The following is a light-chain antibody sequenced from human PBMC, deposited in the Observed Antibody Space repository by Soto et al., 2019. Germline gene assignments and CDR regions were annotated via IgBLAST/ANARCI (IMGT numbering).Light chain of an antibody. CDR3: QQRGNWPLT. V-gene: IGKV3-11*01. J-gene: IGKJ4*01. CDR2: DTS. CDR1: QSVITY. Sequence: EIVLTQSPATLSLSPGERATLSCRASQSVITYLAWYRQKPGQAPRLLIYDTSSRATGIPARFTGSGSGTDFTLTISSLEPEDFAVYYCQQRGNWPLTFGGGTKVEIK.